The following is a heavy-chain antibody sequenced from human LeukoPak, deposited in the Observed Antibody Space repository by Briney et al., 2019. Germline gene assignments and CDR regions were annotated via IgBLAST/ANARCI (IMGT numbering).Heavy chain of an antibody. CDR2: IYSGGRT. V-gene: IGHV3-53*01. CDR3: AREGSNYDESSGYYRN. CDR1: GFTVSFNY. D-gene: IGHD3-22*01. Sequence: GGSLRLSCAAPGFTVSFNYMSWVRQAPGKGPEWRPIIYSGGRTYYADSVKGRFAISRDKSKNTLYLHMNSLRAEDTAVYYCAREGSNYDESSGYYRNWGQGTLVTVSS. J-gene: IGHJ4*02.